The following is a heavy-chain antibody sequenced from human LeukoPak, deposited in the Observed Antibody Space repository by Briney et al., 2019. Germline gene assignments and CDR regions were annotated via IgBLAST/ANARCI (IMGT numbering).Heavy chain of an antibody. D-gene: IGHD1-14*01. CDR2: IWYDGSNK. Sequence: GGSLRLSCVASGFNLNHFEIHWVRQAPGKGLEWVAVIWYDGSNKYYADSVKGRFTISRDNSKNTLYLQMNSLRAEDTAVYYCARDILDNGMLYYFDYWGQGTLVTVSS. V-gene: IGHV3-33*08. CDR1: GFNLNHFE. J-gene: IGHJ4*02. CDR3: ARDILDNGMLYYFDY.